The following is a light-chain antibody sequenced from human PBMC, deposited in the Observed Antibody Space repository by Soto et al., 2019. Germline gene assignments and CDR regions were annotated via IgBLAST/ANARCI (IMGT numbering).Light chain of an antibody. V-gene: IGLV2-14*01. CDR3: ASYTRSSTVV. J-gene: IGLJ2*01. CDR2: DVT. CDR1: SSDVGAYNF. Sequence: QSALTQPASVSGSPGQSITISCTGTSSDVGAYNFVSWYQQYPGKAPKNMIYDVTTQPSGVSNRFSGSKSGNTASLTISGLQAEDEADYYCASYTRSSTVVFGGGTQLTVL.